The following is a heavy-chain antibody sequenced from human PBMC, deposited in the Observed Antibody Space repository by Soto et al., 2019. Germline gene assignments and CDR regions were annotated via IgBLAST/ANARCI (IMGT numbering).Heavy chain of an antibody. CDR3: ARDIQLWLLSFDY. D-gene: IGHD5-18*01. J-gene: IGHJ4*02. V-gene: IGHV3-30-3*01. CDR2: ISYDGSNK. CDR1: GFTFSSYA. Sequence: PGGSLRLSCAASGFTFSSYAMHWVRQAPGKGLEWVAVISYDGSNKYYADSVKGRFTISRDNSKNTLYLQMNSLRAEDTAVYYCARDIQLWLLSFDYWGQGTLVTVSS.